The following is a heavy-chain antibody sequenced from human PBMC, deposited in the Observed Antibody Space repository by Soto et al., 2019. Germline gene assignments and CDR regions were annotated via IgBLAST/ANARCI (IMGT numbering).Heavy chain of an antibody. CDR1: GGSISSSDCY. Sequence: QLQLQESGPGLVKPSETLSLTCTVSGGSISSSDCYWGWIRQPPGKGLEWIGSIYYSGSTYYNPSLQSRVTISVDASKNRFSQKMSSVTASDTAVYYCARHPYSAPYIVLAPSSVVLHAFNIWGQGTMVAVSS. V-gene: IGHV4-39*01. D-gene: IGHD2-2*01. CDR2: IYYSGST. J-gene: IGHJ3*02. CDR3: ARHPYSAPYIVLAPSSVVLHAFNI.